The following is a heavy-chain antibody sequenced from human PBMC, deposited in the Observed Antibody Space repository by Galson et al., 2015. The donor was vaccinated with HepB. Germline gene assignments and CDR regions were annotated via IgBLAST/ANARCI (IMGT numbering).Heavy chain of an antibody. CDR2: IYSGGST. D-gene: IGHD6-6*01. Sequence: SLRLSCAASGFTVSSNYMSWVRQAPGKGLEWASVIYSGGSTYYADSVKGRFTISRDNSKNTLYLQMNSLRAEDTAVYYCARDRTLEGAALDYWGQGTLVTVSS. CDR3: ARDRTLEGAALDY. V-gene: IGHV3-53*01. CDR1: GFTVSSNY. J-gene: IGHJ4*02.